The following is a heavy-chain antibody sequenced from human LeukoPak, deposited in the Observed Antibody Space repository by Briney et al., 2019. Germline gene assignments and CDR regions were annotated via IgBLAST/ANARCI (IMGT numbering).Heavy chain of an antibody. D-gene: IGHD3-22*01. CDR3: AKDVKRGRLDISGYYFDY. CDR1: GFTFSSYS. J-gene: IGHJ4*02. Sequence: GGSLRLSCAASGFTFSSYSMNWVRQAPGKGLEWVSSISSSSSYIYYADSVKGRFTISRDNAKNSLYLQMNSLRAEDTAVYYCAKDVKRGRLDISGYYFDYWGQGTLVTVS. V-gene: IGHV3-21*01. CDR2: ISSSSSYI.